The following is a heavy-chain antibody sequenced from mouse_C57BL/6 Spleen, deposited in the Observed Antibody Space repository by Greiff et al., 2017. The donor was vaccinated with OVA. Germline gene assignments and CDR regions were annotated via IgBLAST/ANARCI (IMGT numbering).Heavy chain of an antibody. V-gene: IGHV1-64*01. D-gene: IGHD2-4*01. CDR1: GYTFTSYW. J-gene: IGHJ3*01. CDR3: AKRGVYDYDGSWFAY. Sequence: QVQLQQSGAELVKPGASVKLSCKASGYTFTSYWMHWVKQRPGQGLEWIGMIHPNSGSTNYNEKFKSKATLTVDKSSSTAYMQLSSLTSEDSAVYYCAKRGVYDYDGSWFAYWGQGTLVTVSA. CDR2: IHPNSGST.